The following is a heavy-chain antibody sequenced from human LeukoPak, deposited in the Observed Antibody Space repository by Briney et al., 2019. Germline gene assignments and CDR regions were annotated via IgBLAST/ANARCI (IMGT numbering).Heavy chain of an antibody. CDR2: MWYDGNHK. J-gene: IGHJ4*02. Sequence: GGSLRLSCAASGFTFSSYGMHWVRQAPGKGLEWVAIMWYDGNHKYYVDSVKGRFTISKDNSKITLYLQMDSLRAEDTAVYYCAKAPKRYCTSASCRGYFDYWGQGTLVTVSS. V-gene: IGHV3-33*06. CDR1: GFTFSSYG. D-gene: IGHD2-2*01. CDR3: AKAPKRYCTSASCRGYFDY.